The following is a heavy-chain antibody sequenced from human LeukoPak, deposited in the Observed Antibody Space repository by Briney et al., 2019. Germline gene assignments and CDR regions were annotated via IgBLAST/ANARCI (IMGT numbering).Heavy chain of an antibody. CDR3: ARLDTAIVEWYFDL. Sequence: PSETLSLTCTVSGGSISSYYWSWIRQPPGKGLEWIGYIYYSGSTNYNPSLKSRVTISVDTSKNQFSLKLSSVTAADTAVYYCARLDTAIVEWYFDLWGRGTLVTVSS. J-gene: IGHJ2*01. CDR2: IYYSGST. D-gene: IGHD5-18*01. CDR1: GGSISSYY. V-gene: IGHV4-59*01.